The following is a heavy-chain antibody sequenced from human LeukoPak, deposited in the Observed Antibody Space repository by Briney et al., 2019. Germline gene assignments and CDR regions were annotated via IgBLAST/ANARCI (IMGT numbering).Heavy chain of an antibody. CDR2: ISGDGTAR. CDR3: VRGRGSYGWFDP. J-gene: IGHJ5*02. V-gene: IGHV3-74*01. CDR1: GFTTSSYW. Sequence: GGSLRLSCAASGFTTSSYWMHWVRQVPGKGLVWVSRISGDGTARNYADSVKGRFTISRDDAKNTVDLQMNSLRGEDTAVYYCVRGRGSYGWFDPWGQGTLVTVSS. D-gene: IGHD3-10*01.